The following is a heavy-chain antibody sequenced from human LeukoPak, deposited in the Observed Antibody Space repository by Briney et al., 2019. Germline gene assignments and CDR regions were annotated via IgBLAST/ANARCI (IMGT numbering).Heavy chain of an antibody. D-gene: IGHD3-10*01. CDR2: IYSGGST. CDR1: GFTVSSNY. J-gene: IGHJ4*02. CDR3: ARPMVRGGGDY. V-gene: IGHV3-66*04. Sequence: PGGSLRLSCAASGFTVSSNYMSWVRQAPGKGLEWVSVIYSGGSTYYADSLKGRFTISRDNSKNTLYLQMNSLRAEDAAVYYCARPMVRGGGDYWGQGTLVTVSS.